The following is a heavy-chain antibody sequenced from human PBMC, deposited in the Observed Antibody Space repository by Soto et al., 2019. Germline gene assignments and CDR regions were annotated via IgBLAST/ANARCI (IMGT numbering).Heavy chain of an antibody. CDR3: ARSGGNWNYVYFDY. V-gene: IGHV1-2*02. CDR2: INPNSGGT. D-gene: IGHD1-7*01. Sequence: ASVKVSCKASGYTFTGYYMHWVRQAPGQGLEWMGWINPNSGGTNYAQKFQGRVTMTRDTSISTAYMELSRLRSDDTAVYYCARSGGNWNYVYFDYWGQGTLVTAPQ. CDR1: GYTFTGYY. J-gene: IGHJ4*02.